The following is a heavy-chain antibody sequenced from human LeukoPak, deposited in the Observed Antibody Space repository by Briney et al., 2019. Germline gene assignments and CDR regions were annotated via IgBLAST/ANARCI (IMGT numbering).Heavy chain of an antibody. CDR3: ARGEVSDY. Sequence: PGGSLRLSCAASGFTFDDYAMHWVRQAPGKGLEWVSGISWNSGSIGYADSVKGRFTISRDSAKNSLYLQMNSLRAEDTAVYYCARGEVSDYWGQGTLVTVSS. J-gene: IGHJ4*02. V-gene: IGHV3-9*01. CDR2: ISWNSGSI. CDR1: GFTFDDYA.